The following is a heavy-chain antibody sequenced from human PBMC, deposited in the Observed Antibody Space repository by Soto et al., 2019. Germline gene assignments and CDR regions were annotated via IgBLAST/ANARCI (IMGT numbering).Heavy chain of an antibody. D-gene: IGHD3-9*01. CDR3: ARGEYDILTGYYYGMDV. Sequence: GESLKISCKASGYTFTSYDINWVRQATGQGLEWMGWMNPNSGNTGYAQKFQGRVTMTRNTSISTAYMELSSLRSEDTAVYYCARGEYDILTGYYYGMDVWGQGTTVTVSS. CDR2: MNPNSGNT. J-gene: IGHJ6*02. CDR1: GYTFTSYD. V-gene: IGHV1-8*01.